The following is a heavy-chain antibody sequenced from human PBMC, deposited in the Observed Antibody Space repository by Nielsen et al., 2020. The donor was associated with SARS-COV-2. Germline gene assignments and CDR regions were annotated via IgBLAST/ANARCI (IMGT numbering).Heavy chain of an antibody. CDR3: ARDHCSSTSCLYYYYGMDV. Sequence: WVRQAPGQGLEWMGWMNPNSGNTGYAQKFQGRVTMTRNTSISTAYMELSSLRSKDTAVYYCARDHCSSTSCLYYYYGMDVWGQGTTVTVSS. J-gene: IGHJ6*02. CDR2: MNPNSGNT. D-gene: IGHD2-2*01. V-gene: IGHV1-8*01.